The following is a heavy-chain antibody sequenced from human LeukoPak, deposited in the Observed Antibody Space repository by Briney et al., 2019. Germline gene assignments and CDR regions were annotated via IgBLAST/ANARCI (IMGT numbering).Heavy chain of an antibody. D-gene: IGHD3-10*01. CDR1: GYTFTSYD. V-gene: IGHV1-18*01. CDR3: VREVTMVRGVITFYHYNGMDV. CDR2: ISAYNGYT. J-gene: IGHJ6*02. Sequence: ASVKVSCKASGYTFTSYDINWVRQAPGQGLEWMGWISAYNGYTSYAQNFQGRVTMTTDASTSTAYMELRSLRSDDTAVYYCVREVTMVRGVITFYHYNGMDVWGQGTAVIVSS.